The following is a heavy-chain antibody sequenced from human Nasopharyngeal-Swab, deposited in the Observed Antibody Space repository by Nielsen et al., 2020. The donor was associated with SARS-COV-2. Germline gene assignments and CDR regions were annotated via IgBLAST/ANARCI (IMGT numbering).Heavy chain of an antibody. J-gene: IGHJ4*02. V-gene: IGHV3-9*01. D-gene: IGHD3-22*01. CDR3: AKDYDCSGYHTRGFGY. CDR2: ISWNSSSI. CDR1: GFTFDDYA. Sequence: SPKISCAASGFTFDDYAMHWVRQAPGKGLEWVSGISWNSSSIGYADSVKGRFTISRDNAKNSLYPQMNSLRAEDTALYYCAKDYDCSGYHTRGFGYWGQGTLVTVSS.